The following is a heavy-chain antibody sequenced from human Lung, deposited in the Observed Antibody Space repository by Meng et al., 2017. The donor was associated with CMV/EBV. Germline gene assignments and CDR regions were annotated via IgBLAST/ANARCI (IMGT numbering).Heavy chain of an antibody. CDR1: GFTFSSYA. CDR3: ARDHDYDFWSGYVDY. J-gene: IGHJ4*02. Sequence: GEXXKISCAASGFTFSSYAMHWVRQAPGKGLEYVSAISSNGGSTYYADSVKGRFTISRDNSKNTLYLQMGSLRAEDMAVYYCARDHDYDFWSGYVDYWGQGTXVTGSS. D-gene: IGHD3-3*01. V-gene: IGHV3-64*02. CDR2: ISSNGGST.